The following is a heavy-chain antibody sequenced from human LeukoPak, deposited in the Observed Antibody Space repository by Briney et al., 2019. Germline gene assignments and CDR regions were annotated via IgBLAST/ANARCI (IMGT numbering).Heavy chain of an antibody. D-gene: IGHD3-3*01. J-gene: IGHJ4*02. V-gene: IGHV3-13*01. CDR1: GFTFSSYD. CDR2: IGTAGDT. Sequence: GGSLRLSCAASGFTFSSYDMHWVRQATGKGLEWVSAIGTAGDTYYPGSVKGRFTISRENAKNSLYLQMNSLRAGDTAVYYCARARGTYYGFWSGSTYYFDYWGQGTLVTVSS. CDR3: ARARGTYYGFWSGSTYYFDY.